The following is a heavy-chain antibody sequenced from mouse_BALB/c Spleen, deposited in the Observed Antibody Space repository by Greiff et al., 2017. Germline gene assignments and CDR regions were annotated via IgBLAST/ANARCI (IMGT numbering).Heavy chain of an antibody. J-gene: IGHJ4*01. Sequence: VQGVESGPELVRPGVSVKISCKGSSYTFTDYAMHWVKQSHAKSLEWIGVISTYYGNTNYNQKFKGKATMTVDKSSSTAYMELARLTSEDSAVYYCARGDDYDGGFYAMDYWGQGTSVTVSS. D-gene: IGHD2-4*01. CDR2: ISTYYGNT. CDR3: ARGDDYDGGFYAMDY. CDR1: SYTFTDYA. V-gene: IGHV1-67*01.